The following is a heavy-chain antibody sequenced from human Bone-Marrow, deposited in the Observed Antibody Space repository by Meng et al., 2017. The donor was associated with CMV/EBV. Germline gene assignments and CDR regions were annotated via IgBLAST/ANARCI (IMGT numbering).Heavy chain of an antibody. CDR3: ARLGRFAMAHDDAFDI. J-gene: IGHJ3*02. Sequence: ASVKVSCKASGYTFTGYYMHWVRQAPGQGLEWMGWINPNSGGTNYAQKFQGRVTITTDESTSTAYMELSSLRSEDTAVYYCARLGRFAMAHDDAFDIWGQGTRVTVSS. V-gene: IGHV1-2*02. CDR1: GYTFTGYY. CDR2: INPNSGGT. D-gene: IGHD5-18*01.